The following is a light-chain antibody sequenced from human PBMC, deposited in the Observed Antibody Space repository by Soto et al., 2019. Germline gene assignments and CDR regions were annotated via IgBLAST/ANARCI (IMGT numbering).Light chain of an antibody. CDR1: QSISSW. J-gene: IGKJ2*01. V-gene: IGKV1-5*01. Sequence: DIQMTQSPSTLSASVGDRVTITCRASQSISSWLAWYQQKPGKAPKLLIYDASSLESGVPSRFSGSGSGTEFTLTISSLQPDDFATYSCQQYNSYQSTFGQGTKLEIK. CDR2: DAS. CDR3: QQYNSYQST.